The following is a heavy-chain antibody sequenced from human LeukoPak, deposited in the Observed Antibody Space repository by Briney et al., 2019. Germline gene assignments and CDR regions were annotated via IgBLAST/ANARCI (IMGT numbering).Heavy chain of an antibody. CDR3: ARDLKRGYSSGRYSWGTGSSNDY. Sequence: ASVKVSCKASGYTFTGYYMHWVRQAPGQGLEWMGWINPSSGGTNYAQKFQGRVTMTRDTSISTAYMELSRLRSDDTAVYYCARDLKRGYSSGRYSWGTGSSNDYWGQGTLVTVSS. CDR1: GYTFTGYY. V-gene: IGHV1-2*02. D-gene: IGHD6-19*01. J-gene: IGHJ4*02. CDR2: INPSSGGT.